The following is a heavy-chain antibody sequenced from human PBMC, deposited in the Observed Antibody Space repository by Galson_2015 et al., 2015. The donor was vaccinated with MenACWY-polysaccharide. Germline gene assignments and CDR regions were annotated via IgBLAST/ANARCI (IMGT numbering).Heavy chain of an antibody. J-gene: IGHJ4*02. V-gene: IGHV3-11*01. Sequence: LRLSCAASGFTFSDYYMHWIRQAPGKGLEWVSYTSGSGSATYFADSVKGRFIISRDNAKNSLYLQMNSLRAEDTAVYYCARDPRGARSSYFDNWGQGIQVTVSS. CDR2: TSGSGSAT. D-gene: IGHD3-10*01. CDR3: ARDPRGARSSYFDN. CDR1: GFTFSDYY.